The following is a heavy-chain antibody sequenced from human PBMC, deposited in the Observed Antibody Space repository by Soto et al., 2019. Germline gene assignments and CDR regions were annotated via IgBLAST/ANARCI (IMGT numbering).Heavy chain of an antibody. Sequence: QVQLQESGPGLVKPSGTLCLTCAVSGGSISSSNWWSWVRQPPGKGLEWIGEIYHSGSTNYNPSLKSRVTISVDKSKNQFSLKLSSVTAADTAVYYCARGHCSSTSCYTRDYYYYGMDVWGQGTTVTVSS. CDR2: IYHSGST. CDR3: ARGHCSSTSCYTRDYYYYGMDV. CDR1: GGSISSSNW. J-gene: IGHJ6*02. D-gene: IGHD2-2*02. V-gene: IGHV4-4*02.